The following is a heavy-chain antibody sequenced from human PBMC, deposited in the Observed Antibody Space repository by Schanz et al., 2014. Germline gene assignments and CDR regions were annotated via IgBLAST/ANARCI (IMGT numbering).Heavy chain of an antibody. V-gene: IGHV4-30-4*08. CDR2: ISYSGRT. Sequence: QVQLQESGPGLVKPSQTLSLTCTVSGASISSRDFYWSWIHQFPGKGLEWIGYISYSGRTYYSPSLKSRLTRSVDTPKTHCSLKRSSVTAADTAVYYCARDVGGCSSSTSCYAFEIWGQGTMVTVSS. J-gene: IGHJ3*02. CDR3: ARDVGGCSSSTSCYAFEI. CDR1: GASISSRDFY. D-gene: IGHD2-2*01.